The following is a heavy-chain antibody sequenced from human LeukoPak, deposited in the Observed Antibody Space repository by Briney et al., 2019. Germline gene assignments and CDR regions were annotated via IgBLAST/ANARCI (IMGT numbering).Heavy chain of an antibody. Sequence: GGTLRLSCAASGFTFDSYGMNWVRQAPGKGLEWVSGISGSGVYTYYADSVKGRFTISRDNSRNTLYLVMNSLRVDDTAVYYCAKAVDLATISVDIWGQGTMVTVSS. D-gene: IGHD5-24*01. V-gene: IGHV3-23*01. CDR3: AKAVDLATISVDI. CDR2: ISGSGVYT. J-gene: IGHJ3*02. CDR1: GFTFDSYG.